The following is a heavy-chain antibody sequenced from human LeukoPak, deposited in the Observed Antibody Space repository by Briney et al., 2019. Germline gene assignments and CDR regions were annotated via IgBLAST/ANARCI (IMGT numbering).Heavy chain of an antibody. V-gene: IGHV3-43*01. CDR3: VKEHSSGWLNLDC. CDR2: IRRDGRYT. Sequence: GGSLRLSCAASGFTFDGYTLHWVRQAPGKGLQWVSLIRRDGRYTFYTDSVKGRFTISRDNTRNSLYLQMNSLRIEDTAFNYCVKEHSSGWLNLDCWGQGTLVIVSS. D-gene: IGHD6-19*01. CDR1: GFTFDGYT. J-gene: IGHJ4*02.